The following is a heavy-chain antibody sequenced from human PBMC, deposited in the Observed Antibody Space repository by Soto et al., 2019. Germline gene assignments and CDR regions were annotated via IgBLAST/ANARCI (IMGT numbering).Heavy chain of an antibody. CDR1: GFTFSSYS. Sequence: GGSLTLSCAASGFTFSSYSMNWVRQAPGKGLEWVSSISSSSSYIYYADSVKGRFTISRDNDKNSLYLQMNSLRAEDTAVYYCARNMVSGDWGQGTLVTGSA. V-gene: IGHV3-21*01. D-gene: IGHD3-10*01. CDR2: ISSSSSYI. J-gene: IGHJ4*02. CDR3: ARNMVSGD.